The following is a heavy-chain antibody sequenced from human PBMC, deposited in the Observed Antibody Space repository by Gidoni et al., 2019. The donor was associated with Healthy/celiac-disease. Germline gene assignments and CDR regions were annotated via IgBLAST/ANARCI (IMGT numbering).Heavy chain of an antibody. Sequence: QLQLQESGPGLVKPSETLSLTCTVSGGSISSSSYYWGWIRQPPGKGLEWIGSIYYSGSTYYNPALKSRVTISVDTSKNQFSLKLSSVTAADTAVYYCARHWGAATVVTLLDYWGQGTLVTVSS. V-gene: IGHV4-39*01. CDR1: GGSISSSSYY. CDR2: IYYSGST. J-gene: IGHJ4*02. CDR3: ARHWGAATVVTLLDY. D-gene: IGHD4-17*01.